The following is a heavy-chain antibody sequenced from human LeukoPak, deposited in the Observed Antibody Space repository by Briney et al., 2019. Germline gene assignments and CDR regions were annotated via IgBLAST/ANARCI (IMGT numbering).Heavy chain of an antibody. CDR3: AREGRAYYDILTGYPPFDP. J-gene: IGHJ5*02. CDR1: GFTFSSYS. D-gene: IGHD3-9*01. Sequence: GGSLRLSCAASGFTFSSYSMNWVRQAPGKGLEWVSSISSSSSYIYYADSVKGRFTISRDNAKNSLYLQMNSLRAEDTAVYYCAREGRAYYDILTGYPPFDPWGQGTLVTVSS. CDR2: ISSSSSYI. V-gene: IGHV3-21*01.